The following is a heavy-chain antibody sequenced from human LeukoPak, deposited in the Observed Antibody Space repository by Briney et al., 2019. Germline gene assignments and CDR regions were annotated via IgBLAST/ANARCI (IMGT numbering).Heavy chain of an antibody. CDR1: GFTLSNYE. Sequence: GGSLRLSCAASGFTLSNYEMNWVRQGPGKGLEWVSYISSSGSTIYYADSVKGRFTISRDNAKNSLYLQMNSLRAEDTAVYYCAREGTGRYYYYYYMDVWGKGTTVTISS. CDR2: ISSSGSTI. J-gene: IGHJ6*03. V-gene: IGHV3-48*03. CDR3: AREGTGRYYYYYYMDV. D-gene: IGHD1-1*01.